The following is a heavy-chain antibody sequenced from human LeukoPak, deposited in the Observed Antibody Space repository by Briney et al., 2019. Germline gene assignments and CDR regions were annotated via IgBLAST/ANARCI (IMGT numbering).Heavy chain of an antibody. V-gene: IGHV4-59*08. CDR2: IYYSGST. CDR1: GGSISSYY. Sequence: SETLSLTCTVSGGSISSYYWSWIRQPPGKGLEWIGYIYYSGSTNYNPSLKSRVTISVDTSKNQFSLKLSSVTAADTAVYYCARSVDIVATMGRWLDPWGQGTLVTVSS. D-gene: IGHD5-12*01. J-gene: IGHJ5*02. CDR3: ARSVDIVATMGRWLDP.